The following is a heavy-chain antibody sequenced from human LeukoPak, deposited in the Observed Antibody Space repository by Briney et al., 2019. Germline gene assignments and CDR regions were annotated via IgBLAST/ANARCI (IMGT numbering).Heavy chain of an antibody. CDR1: GYSFTSYW. D-gene: IGHD3-22*01. V-gene: IGHV5-51*01. CDR3: ASRDYYYDSSGYLNAFDI. Sequence: GESLKISCKGPGYSFTSYWIGWVRQMPGKGLEWMGIIYPGDSDTRYSPSFQGQVTISADKSISTAYLQWSSLKASDTAMYYCASRDYYYDSSGYLNAFDIWGQGTMVTVSS. CDR2: IYPGDSDT. J-gene: IGHJ3*02.